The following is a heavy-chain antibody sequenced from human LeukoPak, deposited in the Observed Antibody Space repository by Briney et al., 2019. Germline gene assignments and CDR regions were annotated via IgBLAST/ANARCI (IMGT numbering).Heavy chain of an antibody. Sequence: SETLSLTCSVTGGSIRSDTYYWAWIRQAPGKGLEWIGSIYHSGTTHYTPFLQSRVTISLDTARNQFSLFLTSVTAADTAVYYCARDGGGMAPHYYYYHLDVWGAGTTVSVSS. CDR1: GGSIRSDTYY. CDR2: IYHSGTT. V-gene: IGHV4-39*07. D-gene: IGHD3-16*01. J-gene: IGHJ6*03. CDR3: ARDGGGMAPHYYYYHLDV.